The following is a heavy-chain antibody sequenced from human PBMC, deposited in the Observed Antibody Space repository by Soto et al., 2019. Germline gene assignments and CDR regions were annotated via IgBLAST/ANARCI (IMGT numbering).Heavy chain of an antibody. CDR2: ISSSSSYI. Sequence: EVQLVESGGGLVKPGGSLRLSCAASGFTFSSYSMNWVRQAPGKGLEWVSSISSSSSYIYYADSVKGRFTISRDNAKNSLYRQMNSLRAEDTAVYYCARVLGCSSTSCYDDAFDIWGQGTMVTVSS. CDR1: GFTFSSYS. V-gene: IGHV3-21*01. D-gene: IGHD2-2*01. J-gene: IGHJ3*02. CDR3: ARVLGCSSTSCYDDAFDI.